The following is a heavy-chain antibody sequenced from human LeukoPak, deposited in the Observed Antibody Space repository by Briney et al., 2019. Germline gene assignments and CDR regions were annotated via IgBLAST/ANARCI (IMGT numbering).Heavy chain of an antibody. Sequence: GGSLRLSCAASGFTFSNVWMSWVRQVPGKGLEWVGRIRRKTDGVTTDHAAPVKGRFTISRDDSKNTLYLQMNSLKTEDTAVYYCVTDLVIKGYFDYWGQGALVTVSS. CDR1: GFTFSNVW. V-gene: IGHV3-15*01. CDR3: VTDLVIKGYFDY. J-gene: IGHJ4*02. D-gene: IGHD2-21*01. CDR2: IRRKTDGVTT.